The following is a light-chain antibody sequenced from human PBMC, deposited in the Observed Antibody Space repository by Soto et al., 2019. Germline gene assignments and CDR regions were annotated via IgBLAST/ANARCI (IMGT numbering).Light chain of an antibody. J-gene: IGKJ1*01. CDR3: QQYKSYST. V-gene: IGKV1-5*01. CDR1: QSLNTR. Sequence: DIQLTQSPSTLSASVGDRVTLTCRASQSLNTRLAWYQQRPGKAPKLLIYDASTLESGVPSRFSGGGSGTEFTLTINNLQPDDLATYICQQYKSYSTVGRGTKVDIK. CDR2: DAS.